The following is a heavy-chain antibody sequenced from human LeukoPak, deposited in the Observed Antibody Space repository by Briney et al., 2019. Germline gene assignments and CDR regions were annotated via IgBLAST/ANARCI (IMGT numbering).Heavy chain of an antibody. CDR2: IKSKTDGGTT. CDR3: TTDAVPWGYCSGGSCYTFGGLDY. D-gene: IGHD2-15*01. CDR1: GFTFSNSW. J-gene: IGHJ4*02. V-gene: IGHV3-15*01. Sequence: KPGGSLRLSCAASGFTFSNSWMSWVRQAPGKGLEWVGRIKSKTDGGTTDYAAPVKGRFTISRDDSKNKLYLQMNSLKTEDTAVYYCTTDAVPWGYCSGGSCYTFGGLDYWGQGTLVTVSS.